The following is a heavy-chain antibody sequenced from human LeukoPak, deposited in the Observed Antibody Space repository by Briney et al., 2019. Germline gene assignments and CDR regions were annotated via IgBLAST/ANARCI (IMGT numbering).Heavy chain of an antibody. CDR3: ARVSAAATPSGYFDY. CDR1: GFTFSSYW. J-gene: IGHJ4*02. Sequence: GGSLRLSCAASGFTFSSYWMSWVRQAPGKGLEWVANIKQDGSEKYYVDSVKGRFTISRDNAKNSLYLQMNSLRAEDTAVYYCARVSAAATPSGYFDYWGQGTLVTVSS. CDR2: IKQDGSEK. V-gene: IGHV3-7*01. D-gene: IGHD2-15*01.